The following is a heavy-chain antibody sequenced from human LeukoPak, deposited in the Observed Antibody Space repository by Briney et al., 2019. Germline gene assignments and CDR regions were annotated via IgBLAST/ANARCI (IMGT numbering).Heavy chain of an antibody. Sequence: GGSLRLSCAASGFTVSSNYMSWVRQAPGKGLEWVSVIYSCGSTYYADSVKGRFTISRDNAKNSLYLQMNSLRAEDTAVYYCARDIYCSSTSCYDYWGQGTLVTVSS. D-gene: IGHD2-2*01. CDR1: GFTVSSNY. V-gene: IGHV3-66*01. CDR2: IYSCGST. CDR3: ARDIYCSSTSCYDY. J-gene: IGHJ4*02.